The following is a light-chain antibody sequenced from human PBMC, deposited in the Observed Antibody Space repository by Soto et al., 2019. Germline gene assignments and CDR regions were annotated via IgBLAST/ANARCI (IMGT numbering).Light chain of an antibody. CDR3: AAWDDSLNGVI. CDR1: SSNIGSNT. V-gene: IGLV1-44*01. Sequence: QSVLTQPPSASGTPGQRVTISCSGSSSNIGSNTVNWYHQLPGTAPKLLIYTTNQRPSGVPDRFSGSKSGTSASLAISGLQSEDEADYYCAAWDDSLNGVIFGGGTQLTVL. CDR2: TTN. J-gene: IGLJ2*01.